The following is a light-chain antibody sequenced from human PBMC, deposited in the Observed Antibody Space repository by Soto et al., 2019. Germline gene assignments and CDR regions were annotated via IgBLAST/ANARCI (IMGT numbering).Light chain of an antibody. Sequence: QSALTQPPSAPASPGQSVTISCTVTSSDVGGYNYVSWYQQHPGKAPKLMIYEVTKRPSGVPDRFSGSKSGNTASLTVSGLQADDEADYYCNSYGGSNNLVFGTGTKVTVL. V-gene: IGLV2-8*01. CDR3: NSYGGSNNLV. J-gene: IGLJ1*01. CDR2: EVT. CDR1: SSDVGGYNY.